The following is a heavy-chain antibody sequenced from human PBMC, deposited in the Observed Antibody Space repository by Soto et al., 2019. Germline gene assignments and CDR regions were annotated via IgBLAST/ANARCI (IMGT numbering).Heavy chain of an antibody. V-gene: IGHV3-11*06. CDR3: AKDSSGIAAAGPSFDY. CDR1: GFTFSDYY. Sequence: PGGSLRLSCAASGFTFSDYYMTWIRQAPGKGLEWVSYISTSSSYTNYADSVRGRFTISRDNAKNSLYLQMNSLRAEDTAVYYCAKDSSGIAAAGPSFDYWGQGTLVTVSS. J-gene: IGHJ4*02. CDR2: ISTSSSYT. D-gene: IGHD6-13*01.